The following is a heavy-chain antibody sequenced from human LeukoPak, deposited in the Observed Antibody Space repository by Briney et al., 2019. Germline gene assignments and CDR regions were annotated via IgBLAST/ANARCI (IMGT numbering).Heavy chain of an antibody. Sequence: ASVKVSCKGSGYTFTNSYMHWVRQAPGQGLEWMGITNPSGTSTSYAQKFEGRVTMTRDTSTSTVYMDLRSLRSEDTAVYYCARGGTNNWDFDCWGQGTLVRVSS. V-gene: IGHV1-46*01. J-gene: IGHJ4*02. D-gene: IGHD1-1*01. CDR2: TNPSGTST. CDR1: GYTFTNSY. CDR3: ARGGTNNWDFDC.